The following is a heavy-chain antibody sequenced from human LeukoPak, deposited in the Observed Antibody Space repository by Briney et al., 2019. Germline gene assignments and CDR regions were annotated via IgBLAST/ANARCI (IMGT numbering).Heavy chain of an antibody. D-gene: IGHD6-6*01. V-gene: IGHV3-23*01. CDR3: AKDLSVAARGPLGYFDY. Sequence: GGSLRLSCAASGFTFSGYWMSWVRHAPGKGLEWVSGISWNSGSIGYADSVKGRFTISRDNSKNTLYLQMNSLRAEDTAVYYCAKDLSVAARGPLGYFDYWGQGTLVTVSS. CDR2: ISWNSGSI. J-gene: IGHJ4*02. CDR1: GFTFSGYW.